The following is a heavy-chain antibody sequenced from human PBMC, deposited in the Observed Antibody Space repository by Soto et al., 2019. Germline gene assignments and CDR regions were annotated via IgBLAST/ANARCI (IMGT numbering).Heavy chain of an antibody. CDR1: GGTFSSYT. CDR2: IIPILGIA. Sequence: SVKVSCKASGGTFSSYTISWVRQAPGQGLEWMGRIIPILGIANYAQKFQGRVTITADKSTSTAYMELSSLRSEDTAVYYCARGPYYYDSSGYYFPRYFDYWGQGTLVTVSS. CDR3: ARGPYYYDSSGYYFPRYFDY. J-gene: IGHJ4*02. V-gene: IGHV1-69*02. D-gene: IGHD3-22*01.